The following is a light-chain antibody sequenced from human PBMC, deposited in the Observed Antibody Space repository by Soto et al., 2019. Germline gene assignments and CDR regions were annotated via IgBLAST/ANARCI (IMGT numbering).Light chain of an antibody. CDR3: QQYDNLPIT. V-gene: IGKV1-33*01. Sequence: DIQMTQSPSSLSASVGDRVSITCQARQDIKHYLNWYQQKPGNAPNLLIYDTSVLETGVPSRFSGSGSGTDFTFTISSLQPEDIATYYCQQYDNLPITFGQGTRLEI. CDR1: QDIKHY. CDR2: DTS. J-gene: IGKJ5*01.